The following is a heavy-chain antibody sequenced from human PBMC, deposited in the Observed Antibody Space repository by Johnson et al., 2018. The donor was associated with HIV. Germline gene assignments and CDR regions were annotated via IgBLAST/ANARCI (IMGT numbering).Heavy chain of an antibody. Sequence: VQLVESGGGLVQPGGSLRLSCAASGFTVSSNYMSWVRQAPGQGLEWVSIIYSGGSTYYADSVKGRFTISRDNSKNTLYLQMNSLRAEDTAVYYCASRYGDYGLGACDIWGQGTMVTVSS. CDR1: GFTVSSNY. V-gene: IGHV3-66*01. CDR2: IYSGGST. D-gene: IGHD4-17*01. CDR3: ASRYGDYGLGACDI. J-gene: IGHJ3*02.